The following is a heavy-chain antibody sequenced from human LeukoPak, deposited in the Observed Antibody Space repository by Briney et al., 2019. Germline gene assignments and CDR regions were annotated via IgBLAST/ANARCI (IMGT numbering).Heavy chain of an antibody. Sequence: GGSLSLSCVASGFTFNSYAMNWVRQAPGKGLEWVAVISFDESHEYYADSVKGRFTISRDNSRNTVYLQMDSLRAEDTAVYCCARAAGVRNWFDPWGQGTLVTVSS. CDR1: GFTFNSYA. CDR2: ISFDESHE. J-gene: IGHJ5*02. V-gene: IGHV3-30*14. CDR3: ARAAGVRNWFDP.